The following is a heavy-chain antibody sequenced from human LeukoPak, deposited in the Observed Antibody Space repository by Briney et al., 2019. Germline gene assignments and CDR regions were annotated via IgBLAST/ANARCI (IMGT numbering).Heavy chain of an antibody. CDR1: GGSISSNS. J-gene: IGHJ6*04. V-gene: IGHV4-59*01. D-gene: IGHD3-9*01. CDR2: IYYIGSTNYNPSLISRVP. CDR3: ARTLLTGQAQSYYYHAVDV. Sequence: SGTLSLTCLVSGGSISSNSWSWIRQPPGEGLEGIGYIYYIGSTNYNPSLISRVPNYNPSLKSRVTISVDTSKNQFSLKLRSVTAADTAVYYCARTLLTGQAQSYYYHAVDVWGKGTTVTVSS.